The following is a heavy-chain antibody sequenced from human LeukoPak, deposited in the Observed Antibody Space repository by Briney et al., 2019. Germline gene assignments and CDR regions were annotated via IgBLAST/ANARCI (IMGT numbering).Heavy chain of an antibody. V-gene: IGHV3-23*01. D-gene: IGHD4-23*01. J-gene: IGHJ4*02. CDR1: GFTFSSYA. CDR2: ISGSGGST. Sequence: PGGSLRLSCAASGFTFSSYAMSWVRQAPGKGLEWVSAISGSGGSTYYADSVKGRFTISRDYSKNTLYLQMNSLRAEDTAVYYCAKSTVVTPVYFDYWGQGTLVTVSS. CDR3: AKSTVVTPVYFDY.